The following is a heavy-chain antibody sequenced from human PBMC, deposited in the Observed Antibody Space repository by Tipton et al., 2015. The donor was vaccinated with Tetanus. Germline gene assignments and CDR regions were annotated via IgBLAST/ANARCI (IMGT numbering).Heavy chain of an antibody. CDR3: ASGSSIRHGLDV. CDR2: LNPKSGSA. D-gene: IGHD2-2*01. Sequence: QSGAEVKKPGASVKVSCKASGYTFTSYGLNWVRKAAGRGFEWMGWLNPKSGSAAYAPRFQGRATMTTNTSITTAFMEVASLTYEDTAVYYCASGSSIRHGLDVWGHGTAVTVSS. CDR1: GYTFTSYG. J-gene: IGHJ6*02. V-gene: IGHV1-8*02.